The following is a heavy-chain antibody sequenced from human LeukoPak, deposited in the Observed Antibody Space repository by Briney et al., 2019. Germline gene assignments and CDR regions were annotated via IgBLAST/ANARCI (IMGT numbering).Heavy chain of an antibody. Sequence: GASVKVSCKASGYTFTGYYMHWVRQAPGQGLEWMGWINPNSGGTNYAQKFQGRVTMTRDTSISTAYMELSRLRSDDTAVYYCARSHPGLSSGYYGDYWGQGTLVTVSS. CDR3: ARSHPGLSSGYYGDY. V-gene: IGHV1-2*02. CDR2: INPNSGGT. CDR1: GYTFTGYY. J-gene: IGHJ4*02. D-gene: IGHD3-22*01.